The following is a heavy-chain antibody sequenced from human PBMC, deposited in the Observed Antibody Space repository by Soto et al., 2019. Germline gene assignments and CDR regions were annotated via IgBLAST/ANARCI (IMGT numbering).Heavy chain of an antibody. CDR2: IYYSGST. V-gene: IGHV4-59*08. CDR1: GGSISSYY. J-gene: IGHJ4*02. Sequence: PSETLSLTCTVSGGSISSYYWSWIRQPPGKGLEWIGYIYYSGSTNYNPSLKSRVTISVDTSKNQFSLKLSSVTAADTAVYYCARHGWGYFPRNLPNFDYWGQGTLVTVSS. CDR3: ARHGWGYFPRNLPNFDY. D-gene: IGHD3-22*01.